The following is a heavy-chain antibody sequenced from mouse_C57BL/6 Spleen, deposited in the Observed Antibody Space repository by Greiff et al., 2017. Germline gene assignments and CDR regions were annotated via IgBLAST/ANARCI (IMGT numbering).Heavy chain of an antibody. CDR3: ARHEGGYDQAWFAY. CDR1: GYTFTEYT. CDR2: FYPGSGSI. J-gene: IGHJ3*01. V-gene: IGHV1-62-2*01. D-gene: IGHD2-2*01. Sequence: VKLQQSGAELMKPGASVKLSCKASGYTFTEYTIHWVKQRSGQGLEWIGWFYPGSGSIKYNEKFKDKATLTADKSSSTVYMVLSRLTSEDSAVYFGARHEGGYDQAWFAYWGQGTLVTVSA.